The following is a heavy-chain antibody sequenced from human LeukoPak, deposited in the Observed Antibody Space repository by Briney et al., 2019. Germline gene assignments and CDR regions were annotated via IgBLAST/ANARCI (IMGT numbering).Heavy chain of an antibody. Sequence: GGSLRLSCAASGFTFDDYGMSWVRQAPGKGLEWVSAISGSGGSTYYADSVKGRFTISRDNSKNTLYLQMNSLRAEDTAVYYCARDGSRWRYSSSWMYYFDYWGQGTLVTVSS. CDR3: ARDGSRWRYSSSWMYYFDY. J-gene: IGHJ4*02. D-gene: IGHD6-13*01. CDR1: GFTFDDYG. CDR2: ISGSGGST. V-gene: IGHV3-23*01.